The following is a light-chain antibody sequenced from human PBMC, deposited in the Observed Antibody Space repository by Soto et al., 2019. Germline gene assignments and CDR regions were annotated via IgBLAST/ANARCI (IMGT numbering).Light chain of an antibody. V-gene: IGKV1-39*01. CDR2: AAS. CDR1: QIISRY. CDR3: QESYNIPRT. J-gene: IGKJ2*01. Sequence: IQMTQSPSSLPASVAHRATITFRASQIISRYLNWYQQKPGEAPKLLISAASSLQSGVPSRLSGSRSWTDFTRIISSLPLEDFAPYYCQESYNIPRTFGQGTELE.